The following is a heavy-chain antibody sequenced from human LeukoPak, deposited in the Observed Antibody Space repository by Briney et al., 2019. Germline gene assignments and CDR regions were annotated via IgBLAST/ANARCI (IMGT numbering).Heavy chain of an antibody. CDR3: ARDLAYCSSTSCTLDDY. D-gene: IGHD2-2*01. Sequence: ASVKVSCKASGYTFTGYYMHWVRQAPGQGLEWMGWINPNSGDTNYAQKFQGRVTMTTDTSTSTAYMELRSLRSDDTAVYYCARDLAYCSSTSCTLDDYWGQGTLVTVSS. J-gene: IGHJ4*02. V-gene: IGHV1-2*02. CDR1: GYTFTGYY. CDR2: INPNSGDT.